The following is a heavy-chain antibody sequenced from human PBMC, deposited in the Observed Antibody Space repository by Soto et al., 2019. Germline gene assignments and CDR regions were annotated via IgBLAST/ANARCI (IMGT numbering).Heavy chain of an antibody. J-gene: IGHJ4*02. D-gene: IGHD1-26*01. Sequence: LSLTCAVSGGSISSSNWWSGVRQPPGKGLEWIGEIYHSGSTNYNPSLKSRVTISVDTSKNQFSLKLSSVTAADTAVYYCARLGGSYAVPHFDYWGQGTLVTVSS. V-gene: IGHV4-4*02. CDR2: IYHSGST. CDR1: GGSISSSNW. CDR3: ARLGGSYAVPHFDY.